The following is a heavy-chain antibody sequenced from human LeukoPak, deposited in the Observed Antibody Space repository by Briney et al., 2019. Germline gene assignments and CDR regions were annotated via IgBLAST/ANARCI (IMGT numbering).Heavy chain of an antibody. V-gene: IGHV4-59*11. CDR3: TTIKRGDIFGYFDF. D-gene: IGHD5-18*01. Sequence: SETLSLTCTVSGGSMTTHHWNWIRQTPGKGLEWIGYVFDSGRTKVNPSLTSRVTLSTDTSKNQLSLRLSSVTAADTAVYYCTTIKRGDIFGYFDFWGQGILVTVSA. J-gene: IGHJ4*02. CDR2: VFDSGRT. CDR1: GGSMTTHH.